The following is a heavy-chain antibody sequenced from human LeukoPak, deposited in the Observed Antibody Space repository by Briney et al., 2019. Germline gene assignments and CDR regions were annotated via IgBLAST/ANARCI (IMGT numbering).Heavy chain of an antibody. Sequence: GASVKVSCKVSGYTLTELSMHWVRQAPGKGLEWMGGFDPEDGETIYAQEFQGRVTRTEDTSTDTAYMELSSLRSEDTAVYYCARDPSNIGGWHPFFDYWGQGTLVTVSS. J-gene: IGHJ4*02. CDR1: GYTLTELS. D-gene: IGHD6-19*01. V-gene: IGHV1-24*01. CDR3: ARDPSNIGGWHPFFDY. CDR2: FDPEDGET.